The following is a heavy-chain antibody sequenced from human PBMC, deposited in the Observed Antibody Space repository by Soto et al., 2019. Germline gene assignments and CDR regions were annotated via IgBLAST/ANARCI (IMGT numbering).Heavy chain of an antibody. Sequence: ASVKVSCKASGYTFTSYYMHWVRQAPGQGLEWMGIINPSGGSTSYAQKFQGRVTMTRDTSTSTVYMELSSLRPEDTAVYYCAREPYGDYYKNWFDPWGQGTLVTVSS. CDR1: GYTFTSYY. CDR2: INPSGGST. D-gene: IGHD2-21*02. V-gene: IGHV1-46*01. CDR3: AREPYGDYYKNWFDP. J-gene: IGHJ5*02.